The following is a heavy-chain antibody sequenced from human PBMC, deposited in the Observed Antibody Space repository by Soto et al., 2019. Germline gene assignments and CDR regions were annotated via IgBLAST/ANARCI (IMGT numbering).Heavy chain of an antibody. J-gene: IGHJ6*03. CDR3: ARDGGTKTYYYYYMDV. V-gene: IGHV1-69*04. Sequence: SVKVSCKASGGTFSSYTISWVRQAPGQGLEWMGRIIPILGIANYAQKFQGRVTITADKSTSTAYMELSSLRSEDTAVYYCARDGGTKTYYYYYMDVWGKGTTVTVSS. D-gene: IGHD2-15*01. CDR1: GGTFSSYT. CDR2: IIPILGIA.